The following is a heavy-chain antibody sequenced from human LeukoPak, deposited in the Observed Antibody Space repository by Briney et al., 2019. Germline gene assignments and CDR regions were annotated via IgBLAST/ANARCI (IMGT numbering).Heavy chain of an antibody. D-gene: IGHD3-22*01. Sequence: GGSLRLSCAASGFTFSSYSMNWDRQAPGKGLEWVSYISSSSSTIYYADSVKGRFTISRDNAKNSLYLQMNSLRDEDTAVYYWARDSGVYSYAPAFETWGQGTLGTPSS. V-gene: IGHV3-48*02. CDR3: ARDSGVYSYAPAFET. CDR1: GFTFSSYS. J-gene: IGHJ3*02. CDR2: ISSSSSTI.